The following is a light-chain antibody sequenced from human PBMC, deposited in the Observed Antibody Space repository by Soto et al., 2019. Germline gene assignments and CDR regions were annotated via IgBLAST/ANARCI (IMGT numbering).Light chain of an antibody. CDR3: EAWDGSLNVVI. J-gene: IGLJ2*01. CDR1: SSNIGTNT. CDR2: SNN. V-gene: IGLV1-44*01. Sequence: QSVLTQPPSASGTPGQRVTISCSGSSSNIGTNTVNLYQHLPGSATKLLIYSNNQRPSGVPDSFSGSKSGTSASLAISGLQPEDEADYYCEAWDGSLNVVIFGGGTKLTVL.